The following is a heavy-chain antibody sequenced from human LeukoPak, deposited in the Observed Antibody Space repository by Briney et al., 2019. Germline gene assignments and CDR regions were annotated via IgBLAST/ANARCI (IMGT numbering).Heavy chain of an antibody. D-gene: IGHD2/OR15-2a*01. CDR2: IFHSGTT. V-gene: IGHV4-4*02. CDR3: ARLTPTTLSLYYYYMDV. Sequence: PSETPSLTCAVSGVSISSSNWWSWVRPPPGKGLEWIGRIFHSGTTDYKTSLKGRVTISVDKSKNQFSLKLTSVTAADTAVYYCARLTPTTLSLYYYYMDVWGKGTTVTVSS. CDR1: GVSISSSNW. J-gene: IGHJ6*03.